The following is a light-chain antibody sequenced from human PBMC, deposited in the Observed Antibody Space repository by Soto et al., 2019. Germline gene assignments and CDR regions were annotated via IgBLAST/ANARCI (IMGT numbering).Light chain of an antibody. CDR3: SSFALSSPWV. Sequence: QLVLTQPAYVSGSPGQSITISCTGTSCDIGSYNHVSWYQQYPGKAPKLMIYQVSNRPSGVSNRFSGSKSGFTASLTISGPQAEDEADYYCSSFALSSPWVFGGGTKLTVL. J-gene: IGLJ3*02. CDR2: QVS. V-gene: IGLV2-14*01. CDR1: SCDIGSYNH.